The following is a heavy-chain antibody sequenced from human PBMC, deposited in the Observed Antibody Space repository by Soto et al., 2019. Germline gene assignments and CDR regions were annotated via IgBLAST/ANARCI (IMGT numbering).Heavy chain of an antibody. CDR3: ARGNDYGDYGPAYYYYYMDV. J-gene: IGHJ6*03. CDR2: MNPNSGNT. V-gene: IGHV1-8*01. Sequence: QVQLVQSGAEVKKPGASVKVSCKASGYTFTSYDINWVRQATGQGLEWMGWMNPNSGNTGYAQKFQGRVTMTRNTSISTAYMELRSLGSEATAVYYCARGNDYGDYGPAYYYYYMDVWGKGTTVPVSS. D-gene: IGHD4-17*01. CDR1: GYTFTSYD.